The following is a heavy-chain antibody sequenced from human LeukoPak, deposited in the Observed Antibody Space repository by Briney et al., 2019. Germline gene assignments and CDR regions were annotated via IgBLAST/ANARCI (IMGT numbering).Heavy chain of an antibody. V-gene: IGHV3-7*03. CDR2: IKPDGTTK. J-gene: IGHJ4*02. D-gene: IGHD1-1*01. CDR3: ARGYNPDY. Sequence: GRSLRLSCAASGFTFSSYAMHWVRQAPGKGLEWVANIKPDGTTKFYVDSVKGRFTISSGNALNSLYLQMNSLRSEDTAVYYCARGYNPDYWGQGTLVTVSS. CDR1: GFTFSSYA.